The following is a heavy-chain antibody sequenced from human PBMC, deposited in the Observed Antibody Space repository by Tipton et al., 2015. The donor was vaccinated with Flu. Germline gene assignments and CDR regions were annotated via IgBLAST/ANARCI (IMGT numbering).Heavy chain of an antibody. J-gene: IGHJ4*02. D-gene: IGHD3-10*01. CDR3: ARDMGRGYGEWDS. CDR1: GFTFSSYW. V-gene: IGHV3-7*03. CDR2: IKQDGSEN. Sequence: SLRLSCAASGFTFSSYWMSWVRQAPGKGLEWVANIKQDGSENYYVDSVKGRFTISRDISKNMVYLQMNSLRVDDTAMYYCARDMGRGYGEWDSWGQGTLVTVSS.